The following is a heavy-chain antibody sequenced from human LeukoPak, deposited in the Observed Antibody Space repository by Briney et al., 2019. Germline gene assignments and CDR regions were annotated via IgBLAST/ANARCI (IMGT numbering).Heavy chain of an antibody. CDR2: FDPEDGET. Sequence: ASVKVSCKVSGYTLTELSMHWVRQAPGKGLEWMGGFDPEDGETIYAQKFQGRVTMTEDTSTDTAYTELSSLRSEDTAVYYCATKGDSSSKYYYMDVWGKGTTVTVSS. V-gene: IGHV1-24*01. CDR1: GYTLTELS. D-gene: IGHD6-6*01. J-gene: IGHJ6*03. CDR3: ATKGDSSSKYYYMDV.